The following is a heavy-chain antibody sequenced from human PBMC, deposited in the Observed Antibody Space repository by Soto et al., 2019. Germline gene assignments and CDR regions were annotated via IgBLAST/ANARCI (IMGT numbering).Heavy chain of an antibody. J-gene: IGHJ6*02. D-gene: IGHD3-22*01. V-gene: IGHV4-34*01. Sequence: ETLSLTCAVYGGSFSGYYWSWIRQPPGKGLEWIGEINHSGSTNYNPSLKSRVTISVDTSKNQFSLKLSSVTAADTAVYYCARAYYYDSSGYYFHYYYGMDVWGQGTTVTVSS. CDR1: GGSFSGYY. CDR3: ARAYYYDSSGYYFHYYYGMDV. CDR2: INHSGST.